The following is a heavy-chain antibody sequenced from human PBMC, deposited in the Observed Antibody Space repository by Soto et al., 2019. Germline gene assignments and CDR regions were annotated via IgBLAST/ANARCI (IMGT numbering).Heavy chain of an antibody. CDR1: GASISGFY. D-gene: IGHD1-1*01. V-gene: IGHV4-4*07. J-gene: IGHJ5*02. CDR2: IYATGTT. CDR3: VRDGTKTLRDWFDP. Sequence: SETLSLTFTVSGASISGFYWSWIRKSAGKGLEWIGRIYATGTTDYNPSLKSRVMMSVDTAKKQFSLKLRSVTAADTAVYYCVRDGTKTLRDWFDPWGQGISVTVSS.